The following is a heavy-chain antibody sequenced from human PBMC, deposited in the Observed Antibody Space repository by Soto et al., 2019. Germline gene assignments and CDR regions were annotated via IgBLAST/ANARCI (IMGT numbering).Heavy chain of an antibody. CDR3: ARAPNLITIFGVVMVERYYYYGMDV. Sequence: SVKVSCKASGGTFSSYAISWVRQAPGQGLEWMGGIIPIFGTANYAQKFQGRVAITADESTSTAYMELSSLRSEDTAVYYCARAPNLITIFGVVMVERYYYYGMDVWGQGTTVTVSS. V-gene: IGHV1-69*13. J-gene: IGHJ6*02. CDR1: GGTFSSYA. D-gene: IGHD3-3*01. CDR2: IIPIFGTA.